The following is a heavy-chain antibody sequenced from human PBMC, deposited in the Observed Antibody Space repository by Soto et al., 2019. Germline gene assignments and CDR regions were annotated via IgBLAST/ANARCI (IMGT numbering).Heavy chain of an antibody. Sequence: SETLSLTCAVYGGSFSGYYWSWIRQPPGKGLEWIGEINHSGSTNYNPSLKSRVTISVDTSKNQFSLKLSSVTAADTAVYYCGRDVGSDRGWNGAYWGQGTLSPS. CDR2: INHSGST. CDR3: GRDVGSDRGWNGAY. J-gene: IGHJ4*02. D-gene: IGHD1-1*01. CDR1: GGSFSGYY. V-gene: IGHV4-34*01.